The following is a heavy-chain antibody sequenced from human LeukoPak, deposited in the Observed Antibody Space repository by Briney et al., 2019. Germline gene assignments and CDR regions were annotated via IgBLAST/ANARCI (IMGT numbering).Heavy chain of an antibody. D-gene: IGHD5-18*01. J-gene: IGHJ4*02. CDR1: GFTFSSYS. Sequence: GGSLRLSCAASGFTFSSYSMNWVRQALGKGLEWVSSLSGSGASAYYADSVKGRFIISRDNSKNTLYLQMNSLRAEDTAVYYCAKGQDTYGHPFDYWGQGTLVTVSS. CDR2: LSGSGASA. CDR3: AKGQDTYGHPFDY. V-gene: IGHV3-23*01.